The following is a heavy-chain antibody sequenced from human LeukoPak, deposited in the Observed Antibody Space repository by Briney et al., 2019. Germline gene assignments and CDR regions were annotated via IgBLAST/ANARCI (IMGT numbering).Heavy chain of an antibody. V-gene: IGHV1-69*04. D-gene: IGHD3-3*01. Sequence: SVTVSCKASGGTFSSYAISWVRQAPGQGLEWMGRIIPILGIANYAQKFQGRVTITADKSTSTAYMELSSLRSEDTAVYYCARETIEGYAFDIWGQGTMVTVSS. CDR1: GGTFSSYA. CDR2: IIPILGIA. J-gene: IGHJ3*02. CDR3: ARETIEGYAFDI.